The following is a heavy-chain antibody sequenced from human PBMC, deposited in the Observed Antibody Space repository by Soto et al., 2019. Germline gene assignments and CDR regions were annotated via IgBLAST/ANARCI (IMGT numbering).Heavy chain of an antibody. Sequence: QVQLVQSGAEVKKPGASVKVSCKTSGYTFITYEINWVQQATGQGLEWMGWMNPRNGNTGYAQKFQGRVALTRDTSTNTADMELTNLTSKDTAVYYCARGDSFTSSWYWFDPWGQGTLVTVSS. V-gene: IGHV1-8*01. CDR3: ARGDSFTSSWYWFDP. CDR2: MNPRNGNT. CDR1: GYTFITYE. D-gene: IGHD6-13*01. J-gene: IGHJ5*02.